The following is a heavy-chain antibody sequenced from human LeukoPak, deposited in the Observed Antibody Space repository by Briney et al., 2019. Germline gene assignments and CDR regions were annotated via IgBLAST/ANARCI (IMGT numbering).Heavy chain of an antibody. CDR3: ARGGPVGPRPPQTPITYYYDSSGYYYVLEGTRFDY. CDR2: INPNSGGT. D-gene: IGHD3-22*01. V-gene: IGHV1-2*02. J-gene: IGHJ4*02. Sequence: ASVKVSCKASGYTFTGYYMHWVRQAPGQGLEWMGWINPNSGGTNYAQKFQGRVTMTRDTSISTAYMELSRLRSDDTAVYYCARGGPVGPRPPQTPITYYYDSSGYYYVLEGTRFDYWGQGTLVTVSS. CDR1: GYTFTGYY.